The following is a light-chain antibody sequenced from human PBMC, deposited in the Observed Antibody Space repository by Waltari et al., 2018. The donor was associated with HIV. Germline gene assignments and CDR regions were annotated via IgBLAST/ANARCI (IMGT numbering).Light chain of an antibody. V-gene: IGLV2-23*02. CDR1: SSDVGNYYL. J-gene: IGLJ1*01. CDR3: CSYSDRRIYV. Sequence: QSALTQPASVSGSLGQSITISCPGTSSDVGNYYLVSWYQQHPGKAPKIIIYEVNKRPPGASNRMSGSKSGNTASLTISGLQAEDEADYYCCSYSDRRIYVFGSGTRVSAL. CDR2: EVN.